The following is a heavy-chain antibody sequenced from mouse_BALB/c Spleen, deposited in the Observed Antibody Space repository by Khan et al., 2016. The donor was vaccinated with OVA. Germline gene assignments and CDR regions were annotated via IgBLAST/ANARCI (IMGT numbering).Heavy chain of an antibody. CDR1: GFNIKDTY. D-gene: IGHD2-1*01. Sequence: EVQLQQSGAELVKPGASVKLSCSASGFNIKDTYIHWMKQRPEQGLEWIGRIDPPNDDSKYGPKFQAKATLTADTSSNTAYLQLSSLTSEDTAVVYCVTPYGNPFAIWGQGTLVSVSA. J-gene: IGHJ3*01. CDR2: IDPPNDDS. CDR3: VTPYGNPFAI. V-gene: IGHV14-3*02.